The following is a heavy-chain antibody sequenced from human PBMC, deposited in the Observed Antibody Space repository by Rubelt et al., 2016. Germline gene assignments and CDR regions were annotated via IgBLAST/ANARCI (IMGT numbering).Heavy chain of an antibody. CDR3: ARGLGLGYSSSWFNWFDP. D-gene: IGHD6-13*01. Sequence: QVQLVQSGAEVKKPGASVKVSCKASGYTFTSYAMHWVRQAPGQRLEWMGWIHAGNGNTHFSQKFQGRVTITRDTSAGTAYRELSSLRSEDTAVYYCARGLGLGYSSSWFNWFDPWGQGTLVTVSS. J-gene: IGHJ5*02. CDR2: IHAGNGNT. CDR1: GYTFTSYA. V-gene: IGHV1-3*01.